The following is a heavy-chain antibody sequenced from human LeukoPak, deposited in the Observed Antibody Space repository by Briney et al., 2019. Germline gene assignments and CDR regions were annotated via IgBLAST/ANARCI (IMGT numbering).Heavy chain of an antibody. D-gene: IGHD2-2*01. J-gene: IGHJ4*02. V-gene: IGHV3-30-3*01. CDR1: GFTFSSYA. CDR2: ISYDGSNK. Sequence: GGSLRLSCAASGFTFSSYAMHWVRQAPGKGLEWVAVISYDGSNKYYADSVKGRFTISRDNSKNMLYLQMNSLRAEDTAVYYCARGVVVPAASIIPGDYWGQGTLVTVSS. CDR3: ARGVVVPAASIIPGDY.